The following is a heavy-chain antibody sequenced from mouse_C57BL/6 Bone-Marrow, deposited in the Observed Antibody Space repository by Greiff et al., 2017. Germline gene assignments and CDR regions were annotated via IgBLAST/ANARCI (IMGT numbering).Heavy chain of an antibody. CDR3: ASKGGFFDY. CDR1: GFSLTSYG. J-gene: IGHJ2*01. Sequence: QVQLQQSGPGLVQPSQSLSITCTVSGFSLTSYGVHWVRQSPGKGLEWLGVIWRGGSTDYNAAFISRLSISKDNSKREVFFKMYSLRADDTAIYYCASKGGFFDYWGQGTTLTVSS. V-gene: IGHV2-2*01. CDR2: IWRGGST.